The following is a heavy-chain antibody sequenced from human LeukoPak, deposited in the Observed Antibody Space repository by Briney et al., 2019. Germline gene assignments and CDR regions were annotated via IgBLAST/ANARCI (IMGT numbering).Heavy chain of an antibody. Sequence: WGSLRPSFVASGVTFSSFAMAWVRPAPGQGMGWVDNIKQDGSKKSYVDSVKGRFTISRDNAKISLYLQMNSLRAEDTAIYYCTRVGYIDEEIDYWGQRTLVSVAS. J-gene: IGHJ4*02. CDR3: TRVGYIDEEIDY. D-gene: IGHD5-24*01. CDR2: IKQDGSKK. CDR1: GVTFSSFA. V-gene: IGHV3-7*04.